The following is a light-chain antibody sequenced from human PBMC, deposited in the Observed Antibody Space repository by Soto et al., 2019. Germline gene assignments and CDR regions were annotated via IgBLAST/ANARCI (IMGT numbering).Light chain of an antibody. CDR1: QSVGSY. V-gene: IGKV3-11*01. Sequence: EIVLTQSPATLSLSPGERATLSCRASQSVGSYLAWYQQKPGQAPRLLIYDASNRATGIPARFSGSGSGTTSTLTISSLEPEDFAVYYCQQRSNWPWTFGQGTKVDIK. CDR2: DAS. J-gene: IGKJ1*01. CDR3: QQRSNWPWT.